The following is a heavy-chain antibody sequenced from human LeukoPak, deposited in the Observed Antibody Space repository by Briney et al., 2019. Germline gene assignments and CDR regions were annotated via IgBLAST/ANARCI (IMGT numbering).Heavy chain of an antibody. CDR2: IYHSGTT. Sequence: SGTLSLTCAVSGDSISSKRWSWVRQPPGKGLEWIGEIYHSGTTNYNPSLESRVTISVDKSKNQFSLNLSSVTAADTAVYYCAMHSGWSGPDCWGQGSLVTVSS. CDR1: GDSISSKR. V-gene: IGHV4-4*02. CDR3: AMHSGWSGPDC. D-gene: IGHD6-19*01. J-gene: IGHJ4*02.